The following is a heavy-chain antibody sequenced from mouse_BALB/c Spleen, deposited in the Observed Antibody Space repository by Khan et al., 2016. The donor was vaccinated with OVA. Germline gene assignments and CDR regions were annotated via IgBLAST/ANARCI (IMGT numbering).Heavy chain of an antibody. CDR1: GYSITSDYA. CDR3: ARVYGGDFDY. CDR2: ISYSGNT. D-gene: IGHD2-10*02. V-gene: IGHV3-2*02. J-gene: IGHJ2*01. Sequence: VQLKESGPGLVKPSQSLSLTCTVTGYSITSDYAWNWIRQFPGNKLEWMVYISYSGNTNYNPSLKSRISITRDTSKNQFFLQLKAVTTEDTATYYCARVYGGDFDYWGQGTTLTVSS.